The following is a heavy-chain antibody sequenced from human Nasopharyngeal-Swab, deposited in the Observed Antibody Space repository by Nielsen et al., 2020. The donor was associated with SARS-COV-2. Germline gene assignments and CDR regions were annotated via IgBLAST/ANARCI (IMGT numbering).Heavy chain of an antibody. V-gene: IGHV3-13*04. CDR2: IGTAGDT. J-gene: IGHJ5*02. CDR3: ARTRRDIVVVPPALLFDP. D-gene: IGHD2-2*01. Sequence: GRSLTLSCAASGFTFSSYAMHWVRQATGKGLEWVSAIGTAGDTYYPGSVEGRFTISRENAKNSLYLQMNSLRAGDTAVYYCARTRRDIVVVPPALLFDPWGQGTLVTVSS. CDR1: GFTFSSYA.